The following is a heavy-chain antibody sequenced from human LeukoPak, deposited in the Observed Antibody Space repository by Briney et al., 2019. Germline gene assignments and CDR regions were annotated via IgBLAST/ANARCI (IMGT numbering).Heavy chain of an antibody. V-gene: IGHV4-39*01. CDR3: ARHRYRSGSDWIDP. J-gene: IGHJ5*02. CDR1: GGSISSSSYY. CDR2: MYYSGTT. Sequence: SETLSLTCTVSGGSISSSSYYWGWIRQPPGRGLEWIGSMYYSGTTYYNPSLKSRVTISVDTSKNQFSPKLSSVTAADTAVYYCARHRYRSGSDWIDPWGQGTLVTVSS. D-gene: IGHD1-26*01.